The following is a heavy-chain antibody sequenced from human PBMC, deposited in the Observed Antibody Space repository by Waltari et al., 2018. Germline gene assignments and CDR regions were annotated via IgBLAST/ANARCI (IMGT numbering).Heavy chain of an antibody. D-gene: IGHD2-15*01. J-gene: IGHJ4*02. CDR1: GFTFSSSW. CDR2: IKQDGSEK. Sequence: EVQLVESGGGLVQPGGSLRLSCAASGFTFSSSWMSWVRQAPGKGLEWVANIKQDGSEKYYVDSVKGRFTISRDNAKNSLYLQMNSLRAEDTAVYYCAREGGGSVDYWGQGTLVTVSS. CDR3: AREGGGSVDY. V-gene: IGHV3-7*01.